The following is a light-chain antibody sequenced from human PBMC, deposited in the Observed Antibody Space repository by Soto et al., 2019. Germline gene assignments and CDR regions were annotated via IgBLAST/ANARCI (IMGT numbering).Light chain of an antibody. V-gene: IGKV3-11*01. CDR3: QQRSNWPPGLT. J-gene: IGKJ4*01. CDR1: QSVSSY. CDR2: DAS. Sequence: EIVLTQSPATLSLSPGERATLSCRASQSVSSYLAWYQQKPGQAPRLLIYDASNRATGIPARFSGSGSGTDFTPTISSLEPEDFAVYCCQQRSNWPPGLTFGGGTKVEIK.